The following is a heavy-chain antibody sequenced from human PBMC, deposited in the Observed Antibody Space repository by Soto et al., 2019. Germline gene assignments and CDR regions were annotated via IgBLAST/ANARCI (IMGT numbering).Heavy chain of an antibody. CDR1: GYSFTSYW. J-gene: IGHJ6*02. CDR2: IYPGDSDT. Sequence: PGESLKISCKGSGYSFTSYWIGWVRQMPGKGLEWMGIIYPGDSDTRYSPSFPGQVTISADKSISTAYLQWSSLRASDTAMYYCARQATQTNNYDFWSGYFGQYGMDVWGQGTTVTVSS. D-gene: IGHD3-3*01. CDR3: ARQATQTNNYDFWSGYFGQYGMDV. V-gene: IGHV5-51*01.